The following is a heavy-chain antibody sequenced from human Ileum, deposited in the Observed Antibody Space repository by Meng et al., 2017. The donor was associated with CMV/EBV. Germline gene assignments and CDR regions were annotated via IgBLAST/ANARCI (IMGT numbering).Heavy chain of an antibody. J-gene: IGHJ4*02. Sequence: SGFTFSRYALTGVRQAPGKGLEWVSGISNSGGSTYYADSVKGLFTMSRDNSKNTLYLQMNSLRAEDTAVYFCAKSQYYYGSGSYSDYWGQGTLVTVSS. CDR2: ISNSGGST. CDR1: GFTFSRYA. D-gene: IGHD3-10*01. CDR3: AKSQYYYGSGSYSDY. V-gene: IGHV3-23*01.